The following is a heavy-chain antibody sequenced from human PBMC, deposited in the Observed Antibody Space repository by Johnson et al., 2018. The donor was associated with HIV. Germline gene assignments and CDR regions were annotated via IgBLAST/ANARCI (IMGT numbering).Heavy chain of an antibody. V-gene: IGHV3-30*02. J-gene: IGHJ3*02. Sequence: QVQLVESGGGLVQPGGSLRLSCAASGFTFSSYGMHWVRQAPGKGLEWVAFIRYDGSYRYYADSVKGRFTISRDNSKNTLHLQMNNLRAEDTAVYYCAKGPITDDAFDIWGQGTMVTVSS. CDR3: AKGPITDDAFDI. CDR2: IRYDGSYR. D-gene: IGHD5-12*01. CDR1: GFTFSSYG.